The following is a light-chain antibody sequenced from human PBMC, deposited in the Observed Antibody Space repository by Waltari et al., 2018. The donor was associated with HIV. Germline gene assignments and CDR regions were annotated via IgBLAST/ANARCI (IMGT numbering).Light chain of an antibody. CDR1: YIGAKS. Sequence: SYEVTQRPSVSVALGQTAKIICGGNYIGAKSVHWYQQKTGQAPLLVIYENAGRPSGVPDRFSGATSGDTATLTINRVQAGDEAQYYCQVWDSGHVMFGGGTKLTV. V-gene: IGLV3-9*01. J-gene: IGLJ3*02. CDR3: QVWDSGHVM. CDR2: ENA.